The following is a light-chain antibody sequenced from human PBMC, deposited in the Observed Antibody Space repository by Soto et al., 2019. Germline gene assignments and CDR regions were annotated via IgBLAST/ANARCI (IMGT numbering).Light chain of an antibody. CDR3: QQYGSSPPYT. Sequence: EIVLTQSPGTLSLSPGERATLSCRASHSVSSSYLAWYQQKPGQAPRLLIYGASSRATGIPDRFSGSGSGTDFTLTISRLEPEDVAVYYWQQYGSSPPYTFGQGTKLEIK. CDR2: GAS. J-gene: IGKJ2*01. CDR1: HSVSSSY. V-gene: IGKV3-20*01.